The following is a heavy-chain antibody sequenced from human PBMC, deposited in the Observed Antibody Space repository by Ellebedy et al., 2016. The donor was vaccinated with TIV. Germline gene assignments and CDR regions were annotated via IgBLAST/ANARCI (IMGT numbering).Heavy chain of an antibody. Sequence: PGGSLRLSCAASGFTFSPYAMAWVRQAPGKGLEWVSGIVGSGAQKYADSVKGRFTISRDNSKNTLYLQMNSLRAEDTAVYYCAKDIGGHSYGAFDNWGQGTLVTVSS. CDR2: IVGSGA. V-gene: IGHV3-23*01. CDR3: AKDIGGHSYGAFDN. D-gene: IGHD5-18*01. CDR1: GFTFSPYA. J-gene: IGHJ4*02.